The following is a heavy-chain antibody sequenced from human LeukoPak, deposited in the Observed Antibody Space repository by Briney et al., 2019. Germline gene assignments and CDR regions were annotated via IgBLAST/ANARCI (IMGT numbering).Heavy chain of an antibody. Sequence: PSETLSLTCTVSGGSISSYYWSWLRQPAGKGLEWIGRIYTSGSTNYNPSLKSRVTMSVDTSKNQFSLKLSSVTAADTAVYYCARGRTITFGGVSVSYAFDIWGQGTMVTVSS. V-gene: IGHV4-4*07. J-gene: IGHJ3*02. CDR1: GGSISSYY. CDR2: IYTSGST. D-gene: IGHD3-16*02. CDR3: ARGRTITFGGVSVSYAFDI.